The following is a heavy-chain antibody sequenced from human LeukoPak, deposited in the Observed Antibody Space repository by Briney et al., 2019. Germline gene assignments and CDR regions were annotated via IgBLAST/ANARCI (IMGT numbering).Heavy chain of an antibody. CDR1: GFTFSSYS. J-gene: IGHJ4*02. CDR3: ARDLYGYCSGGSCYSFDY. V-gene: IGHV3-21*01. CDR2: ISSSSSYI. Sequence: GGSLRLSCAASGFTFSSYSMNWVRQAPGKGLEWVSYISSSSSYIYYAHSVEGRFTISRDNAKNSLYLQMNSLRAEDTAVYYCARDLYGYCSGGSCYSFDYWGQGTLVTVSS. D-gene: IGHD2-15*01.